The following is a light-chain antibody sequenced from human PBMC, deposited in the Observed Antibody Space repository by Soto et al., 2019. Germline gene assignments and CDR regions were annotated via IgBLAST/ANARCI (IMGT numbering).Light chain of an antibody. CDR2: GAS. CDR1: QSVSNNY. Sequence: ELVLTQSPGTLSLSPGERATLSCRASQSVSNNYLAWYQQKPGQAPRLLIYGASNRATGIPDRFSGSGSGTDFTLTISSLEPEDFAVYYCQQRYNWPLTFGQGTKVDIK. J-gene: IGKJ1*01. V-gene: IGKV3D-20*02. CDR3: QQRYNWPLT.